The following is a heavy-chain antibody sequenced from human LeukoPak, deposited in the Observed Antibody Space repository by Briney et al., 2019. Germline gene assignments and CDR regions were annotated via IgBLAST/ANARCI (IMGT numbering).Heavy chain of an antibody. CDR2: ITSSGGAT. CDR1: GFTFSSCA. CDR3: AKDTLWSGYYDAFDI. D-gene: IGHD3-3*01. V-gene: IGHV3-23*01. J-gene: IGHJ3*02. Sequence: GGSLRLSCAASGFTFSSCAMSWVRQAPGKGLEWVSAITSSGGATYYADSVKGRFTISRDNSKNTLSLEMNSLRAVDTAVYYCAKDTLWSGYYDAFDIWGQGTKVTVSS.